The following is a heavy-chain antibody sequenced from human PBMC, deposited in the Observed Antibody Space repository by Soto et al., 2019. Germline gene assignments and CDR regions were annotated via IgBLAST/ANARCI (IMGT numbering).Heavy chain of an antibody. J-gene: IGHJ3*02. CDR1: GGSISSGGYY. D-gene: IGHD6-13*01. Sequence: QVQLQESGPGLVKPSQTLSLTCTVSGGSISSGGYYWSWIRQHPGKGLEWIGYIYYSGSTYYNPSLKSRVTISVDTSKNQFSLKLSSVTAADTAVYYCARDVIAAAGRGDAFDIWGQGTMVTVSS. CDR2: IYYSGST. CDR3: ARDVIAAAGRGDAFDI. V-gene: IGHV4-31*03.